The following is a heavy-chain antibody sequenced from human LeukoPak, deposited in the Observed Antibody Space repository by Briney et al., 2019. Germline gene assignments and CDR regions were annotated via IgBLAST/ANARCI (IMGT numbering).Heavy chain of an antibody. Sequence: ASVKVSCKASGYTFTSYAMHRVRQAPGQRLEWMGWINAGNGNTKYSQEFQGRVTITRDTSISTAYMELSRLRSDDTAVYYCAREIDVAGTDAFDYWGQGTLVTVSS. CDR2: INAGNGNT. V-gene: IGHV1-3*01. J-gene: IGHJ4*02. CDR1: GYTFTSYA. D-gene: IGHD6-19*01. CDR3: AREIDVAGTDAFDY.